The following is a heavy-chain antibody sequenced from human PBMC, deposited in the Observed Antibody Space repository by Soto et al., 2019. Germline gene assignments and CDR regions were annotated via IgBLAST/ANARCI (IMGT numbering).Heavy chain of an antibody. CDR3: ARMVGATLVDF. J-gene: IGHJ4*02. V-gene: IGHV4-4*02. CDR1: GASISSTTSGNW. Sequence: QVQLQESGPGLVRPSGTLSLTCAVSGASISSTTSGNWWSWVRQPPGKGLEWIGEIYHSGSTNYNPPLKRRVTMSVDKSKTPFSLKLSSVTAADTAVYYCARMVGATLVDFWGQGTLVTVSS. CDR2: IYHSGST. D-gene: IGHD1-26*01.